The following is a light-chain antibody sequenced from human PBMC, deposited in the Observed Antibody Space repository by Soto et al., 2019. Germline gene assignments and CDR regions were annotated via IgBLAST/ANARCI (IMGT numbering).Light chain of an antibody. Sequence: EIVLTQSPVTLSLSPGERATLSCRATRSVNNFVAWYQQKPGQAPSLLISDASNRATGIPDRFSGSGSGTDFTLTINSLEPEDFAVYYCQQRNNWPPGITFGQGTRLEIK. J-gene: IGKJ5*01. CDR3: QQRNNWPPGIT. V-gene: IGKV3-11*01. CDR1: RSVNNF. CDR2: DAS.